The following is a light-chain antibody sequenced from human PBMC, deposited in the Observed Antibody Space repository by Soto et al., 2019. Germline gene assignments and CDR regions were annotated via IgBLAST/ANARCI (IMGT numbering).Light chain of an antibody. CDR3: NSYAGNNNVL. Sequence: QSALTQPPSASGSLGQSVTISCTGFSNNYVSWYQQHPGKAPKLMIYEVTKRPSGVPDRFSGSKSGDTASLTVSGLQAEEEADYYCNSYAGNNNVLFGGGTKLTVL. V-gene: IGLV2-8*01. CDR1: SNNY. CDR2: EVT. J-gene: IGLJ2*01.